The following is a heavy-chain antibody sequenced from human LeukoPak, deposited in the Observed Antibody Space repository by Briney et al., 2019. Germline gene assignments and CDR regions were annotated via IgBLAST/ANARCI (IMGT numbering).Heavy chain of an antibody. V-gene: IGHV4-59*01. CDR3: ARAPLFIAAAGSFDY. J-gene: IGHJ4*02. CDR2: IYYSGST. D-gene: IGHD6-13*01. Sequence: SETLSLTCTVSGGSISSYYWSWIRQPPGKGLEWIGYIYYSGSTNYNPSLKSRVTISVDTSKNQFSLKLSSVTAADTAVYYCARAPLFIAAAGSFDYWGQGTLVTVSS. CDR1: GGSISSYY.